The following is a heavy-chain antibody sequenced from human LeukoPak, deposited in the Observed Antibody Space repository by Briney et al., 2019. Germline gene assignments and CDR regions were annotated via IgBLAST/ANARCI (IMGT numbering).Heavy chain of an antibody. CDR1: GFTLGSHD. CDR2: IASGFQI. Sequence: GGSLRLSCTASGFTLGSHDMHWVRQTTGEGPQWVAAIASGFQIFYAGSVKGRFTISRDNAKNSLYLQMNSLRAEDTALYYCAKGRYFDWPIDYWGQGTLVTVSS. D-gene: IGHD3-9*01. V-gene: IGHV3-13*01. J-gene: IGHJ4*02. CDR3: AKGRYFDWPIDY.